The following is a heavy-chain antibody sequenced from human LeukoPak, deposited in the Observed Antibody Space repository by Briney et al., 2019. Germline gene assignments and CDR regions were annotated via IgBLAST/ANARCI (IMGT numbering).Heavy chain of an antibody. J-gene: IGHJ5*02. CDR1: GGSFSGYY. V-gene: IGHV4-34*01. CDR2: INHSGST. D-gene: IGHD6-6*01. CDR3: ARFGSGAARPMFDWFDP. Sequence: PSETLSLTCAVYGGSFSGYYWSWIRQPPGKGLEWIGEINHSGSTNYNPSLKSRVTISVDTSKNQFSLKLSSVTAADTAVYYCARFGSGAARPMFDWFDPWGQGTLVTVSS.